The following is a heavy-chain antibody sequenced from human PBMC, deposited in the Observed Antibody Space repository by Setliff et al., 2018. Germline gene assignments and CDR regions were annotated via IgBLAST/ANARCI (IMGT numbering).Heavy chain of an antibody. D-gene: IGHD3-22*01. Sequence: SETLSLTCAVYGDSFSDYYWSWLRQPPGKGLEWIEEVNHRGDTNYSPSLRGRVTMTTDTSTDTAYMELRSLRSEDTAVYYCARDTRDKYDSSGYYLSLDSWGQGSLVTVSS. J-gene: IGHJ4*02. CDR1: GDSFSDYY. CDR3: ARDTRDKYDSSGYYLSLDS. CDR2: VNHRGDT. V-gene: IGHV4-34*10.